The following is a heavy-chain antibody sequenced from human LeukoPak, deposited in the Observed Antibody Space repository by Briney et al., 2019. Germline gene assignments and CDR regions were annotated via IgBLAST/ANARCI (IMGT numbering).Heavy chain of an antibody. V-gene: IGHV4-30-4*01. CDR1: GGSISSGDYY. J-gene: IGHJ2*01. CDR2: IYYSGST. Sequence: SQTLSLTCTVSGGSISSGDYYWSWIRQPPGKGLEWIGYIYYSGSTYYNPSLKGRVTISVDTSKNQFSLKLSSVPAADTAVYYCARVGGFEQLNDWYFDLWGRGTLATVSS. CDR3: ARVGGFEQLNDWYFDL. D-gene: IGHD6-13*01.